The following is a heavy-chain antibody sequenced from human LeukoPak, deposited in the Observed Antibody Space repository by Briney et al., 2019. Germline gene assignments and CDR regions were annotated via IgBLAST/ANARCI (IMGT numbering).Heavy chain of an antibody. CDR3: ARDRSSSWPFDY. J-gene: IGHJ4*02. D-gene: IGHD6-13*01. CDR2: ISSSSSYI. Sequence: GGSLRLSCAASGFTFSSYGMSWVRQAPGKGLEWVSSISSSSSYIYYADSVKGRFTISRDNAKNSLYLQMNSLRAEDTAVYYCARDRSSSWPFDYWGQGTLVTVSS. CDR1: GFTFSSYG. V-gene: IGHV3-21*01.